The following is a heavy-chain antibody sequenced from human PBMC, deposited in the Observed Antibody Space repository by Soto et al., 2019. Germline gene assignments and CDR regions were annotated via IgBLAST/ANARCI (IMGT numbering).Heavy chain of an antibody. Sequence: SVWDPWKALEGSVIDYAVRRVRKNTGQGLEWMGGIIPIFGTANYAQKFQGRVTITADESTSTAYMELSSLRSEDTAVYYCAREIQYYDILTGYYPGAAFGPWCLGTLVTVSS. CDR2: IIPIFGTA. CDR1: EGSVIDYA. D-gene: IGHD3-9*01. CDR3: AREIQYYDILTGYYPGAAFGP. J-gene: IGHJ5*02. V-gene: IGHV1-69*01.